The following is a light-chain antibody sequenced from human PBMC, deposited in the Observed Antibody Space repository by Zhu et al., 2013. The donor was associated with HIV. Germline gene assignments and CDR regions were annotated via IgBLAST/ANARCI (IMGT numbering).Light chain of an antibody. V-gene: IGLV1-40*01. CDR2: LKN. CDR1: GSNIGAGYD. CDR3: QSYDNIVNSYV. J-gene: IGLJ1*01. Sequence: QSVLTQPPSVSGAPGQRVTILCTGGGSNIGAGYDVQWYQQLPGRAPTLLIYLKNNRPSGVPDRFSGSISGSSASLAISGLQAEDEADYYCQSYDNIVNSYVFGLGTKVTVL.